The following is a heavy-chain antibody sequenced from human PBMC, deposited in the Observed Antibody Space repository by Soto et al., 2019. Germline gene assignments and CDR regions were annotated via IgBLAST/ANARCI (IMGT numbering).Heavy chain of an antibody. CDR1: GYTFITYG. J-gene: IGHJ6*02. CDR2: ISSYNGNT. Sequence: QVQLVQSGAEVKKPGASVKVSCKASGYTFITYGISWVRQAPGQGLEWMGWISSYNGNTNYAQKLQAGVTMTTDTSTTTAYMALGSLRSDDTAVYSCARDRPTSSIRARDYYYAMDVWGQGTTVTVSS. D-gene: IGHD6-6*01. CDR3: ARDRPTSSIRARDYYYAMDV. V-gene: IGHV1-18*01.